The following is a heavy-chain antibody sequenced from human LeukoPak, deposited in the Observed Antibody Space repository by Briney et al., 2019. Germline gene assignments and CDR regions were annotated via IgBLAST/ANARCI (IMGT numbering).Heavy chain of an antibody. V-gene: IGHV4-59*01. CDR1: GGSISSYY. D-gene: IGHD3-22*01. CDR2: IYYSGST. Sequence: SETLSLTCTASGGSISSYYWSWIRQPPGKGLEWIGYIYYSGSTNYNPSLKSRVTISVDTSKNQFSLKLSSVTAADTAVYYCARVPDYYDSSGYIDYWGRGTLVTVSS. CDR3: ARVPDYYDSSGYIDY. J-gene: IGHJ4*02.